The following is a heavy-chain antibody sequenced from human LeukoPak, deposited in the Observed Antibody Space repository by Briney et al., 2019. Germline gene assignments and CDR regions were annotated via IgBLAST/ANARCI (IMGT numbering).Heavy chain of an antibody. J-gene: IGHJ6*02. D-gene: IGHD3-22*01. V-gene: IGHV1-69*04. CDR1: GGTFSSYA. Sequence: GASVKVSCKASGGTFSSYAISWVRQAPGQGLEWMGRIIPILGIANYAQKFQGRVTITADKSTSTAYMELSSLRSEDTAVYYCARGLGGTMIVGPIYYYYGMDVWGQGTTVTVSS. CDR2: IIPILGIA. CDR3: ARGLGGTMIVGPIYYYYGMDV.